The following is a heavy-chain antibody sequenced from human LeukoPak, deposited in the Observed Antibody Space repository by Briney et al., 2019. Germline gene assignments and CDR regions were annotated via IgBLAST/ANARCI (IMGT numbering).Heavy chain of an antibody. V-gene: IGHV3-7*01. Sequence: GGSLRLSYAASGFTFSSYWMSWVRQAPGKGLEWVANIKQDGSEKYYVDSVKGLFTISRDNAKNSLYLQMNSLRAEDTAVYYCARVLLYDILTGEYYFDYWGQGTLVTVSS. D-gene: IGHD3-9*01. J-gene: IGHJ4*02. CDR2: IKQDGSEK. CDR3: ARVLLYDILTGEYYFDY. CDR1: GFTFSSYW.